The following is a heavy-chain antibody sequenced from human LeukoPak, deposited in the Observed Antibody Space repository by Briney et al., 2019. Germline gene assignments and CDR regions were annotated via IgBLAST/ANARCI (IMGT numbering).Heavy chain of an antibody. CDR3: ARDMDTGPDLFDY. Sequence: GASVKVSCKASGYTFTGYYMHWVRQAPGQGLEWMGWINPNSADTDYAQKFQGRVTMTRDTSISIAYMELNRLTSDDTAVYYCARDMDTGPDLFDYWGQGTLVTVSS. V-gene: IGHV1-2*02. J-gene: IGHJ4*02. CDR2: INPNSADT. D-gene: IGHD5-18*01. CDR1: GYTFTGYY.